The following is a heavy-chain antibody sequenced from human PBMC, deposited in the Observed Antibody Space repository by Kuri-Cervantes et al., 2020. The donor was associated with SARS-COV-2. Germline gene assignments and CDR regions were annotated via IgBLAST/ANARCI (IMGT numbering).Heavy chain of an antibody. CDR2: INHSGST. D-gene: IGHD6-13*01. J-gene: IGHJ3*02. V-gene: IGHV4-34*01. Sequence: TLSLTCAVYGGSFSGYYWSWIRQPPGKGLEWIGEINHSGSTNYNPSLKSRVTISVDTSKNQFSLKLSSVTAADTAVYYCARDGLTYSSSWESDAFDIWGQGTMVTVSS. CDR1: GGSFSGYY. CDR3: ARDGLTYSSSWESDAFDI.